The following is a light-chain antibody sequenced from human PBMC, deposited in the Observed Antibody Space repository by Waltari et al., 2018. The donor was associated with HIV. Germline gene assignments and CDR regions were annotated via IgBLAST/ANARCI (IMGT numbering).Light chain of an antibody. Sequence: DIQMTQSPPTLSASVGDRVTITCRASQSVSSSLAWYQQKPGNTPNLLIFKASSLQNGVPPRFSGSGSGTDFTLTISGLQPDDFATYYCQQYLTFSRTFGQGTQV. J-gene: IGKJ1*01. CDR1: QSVSSS. V-gene: IGKV1-5*03. CDR3: QQYLTFSRT. CDR2: KAS.